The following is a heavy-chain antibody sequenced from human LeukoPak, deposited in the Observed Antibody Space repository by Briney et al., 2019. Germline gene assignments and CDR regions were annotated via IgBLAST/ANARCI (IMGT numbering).Heavy chain of an antibody. J-gene: IGHJ4*02. CDR2: ISGSGGST. V-gene: IGHV3-23*01. D-gene: IGHD3-22*01. CDR1: GFTFSSYA. CDR3: AKDPSPDYYDSSGPFDY. Sequence: GGSLRLSCAASGFTFSSYAMSWVRQAPGKGLEWVSAISGSGGSTYYADSVKGRFTISGDNSKNTLYLQMNSLRAEDTAVYYCAKDPSPDYYDSSGPFDYWGQGTLVTVSS.